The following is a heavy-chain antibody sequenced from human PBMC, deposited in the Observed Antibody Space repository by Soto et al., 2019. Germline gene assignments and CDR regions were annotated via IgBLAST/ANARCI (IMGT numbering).Heavy chain of an antibody. V-gene: IGHV4-59*01. Sequence: SETLSLTCTVSGGSISSYYWSWIRQPPGKGLEWIGYIYYSGSTNYNPSLKSRVTISVDTSKNQFSLKLSSVTAADTAVYYCARDSERYRYGYSYVYWGQETLLTVSS. CDR1: GGSISSYY. CDR3: ARDSERYRYGYSYVY. J-gene: IGHJ4*02. CDR2: IYYSGST. D-gene: IGHD5-18*01.